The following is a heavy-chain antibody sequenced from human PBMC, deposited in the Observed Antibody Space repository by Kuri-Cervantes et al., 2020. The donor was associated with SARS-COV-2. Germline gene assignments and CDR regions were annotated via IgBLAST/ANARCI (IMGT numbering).Heavy chain of an antibody. D-gene: IGHD3-3*01. V-gene: IGHV4-34*01. CDR1: GGSFSGYY. J-gene: IGHJ6*02. Sequence: SETLSLTCAVYGGSFSGYYWSWIRQPPGKGLEWIGEINHSGSTNYNPSLKSRVTISVDTSKNQFSLKLSSLTAADTAVYYCARDPHRDSFWSAYWGGGDYYYGMDVWGQGTTVTVSS. CDR2: INHSGST. CDR3: ARDPHRDSFWSAYWGGGDYYYGMDV.